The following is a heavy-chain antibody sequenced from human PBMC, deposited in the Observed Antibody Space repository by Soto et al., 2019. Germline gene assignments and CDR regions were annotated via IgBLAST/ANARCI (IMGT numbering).Heavy chain of an antibody. CDR1: GFTFSNYW. CDR3: ARDETYYYGSGPV. V-gene: IGHV3-7*01. CDR2: IKQDGSER. Sequence: GGSLRLSCAASGFTFSNYWMSWVRQAPGKGLEWVANIKQDGSERYYVDSVKGRFTISRDNAKNSLYQQMNSLRAEDTTVYYCARDETYYYGSGPVGGQGTLVTVSS. J-gene: IGHJ4*02. D-gene: IGHD3-10*01.